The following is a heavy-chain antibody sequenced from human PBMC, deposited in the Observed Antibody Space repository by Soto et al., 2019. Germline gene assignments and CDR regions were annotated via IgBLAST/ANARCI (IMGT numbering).Heavy chain of an antibody. D-gene: IGHD3-10*01. CDR2: IKQDGSEK. V-gene: IGHV3-7*01. CDR1: GFTFSNYW. Sequence: GGSLRLSCAVSGFTFSNYWMSWVRRAPGKGLEWVANIKQDGSEKYYVDSVKGRFTISRDNAKNSLYLQMNSLGAEDTAVYFCASGLWTFQHWGQGTLVTVSS. CDR3: ASGLWTFQH. J-gene: IGHJ1*01.